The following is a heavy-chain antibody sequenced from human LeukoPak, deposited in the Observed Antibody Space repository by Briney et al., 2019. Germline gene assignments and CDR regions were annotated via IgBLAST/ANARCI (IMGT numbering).Heavy chain of an antibody. CDR1: GGTFSSYA. Sequence: SVKVSCKASGGTFSSYAISWVRQAPGQGLEWMGGIIPIFGTANYAQKFQGRVTITADESTSTAYMELSSLRSEDTAVYYCARAGGIIGAFDIWGQGTMVTVSS. CDR3: ARAGGIIGAFDI. J-gene: IGHJ3*02. V-gene: IGHV1-69*13. D-gene: IGHD1-26*01. CDR2: IIPIFGTA.